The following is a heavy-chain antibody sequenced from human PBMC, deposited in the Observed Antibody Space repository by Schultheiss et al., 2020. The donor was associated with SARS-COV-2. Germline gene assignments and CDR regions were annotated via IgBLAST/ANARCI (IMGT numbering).Heavy chain of an antibody. D-gene: IGHD2-2*01. J-gene: IGHJ5*02. CDR1: GFTFSGSA. V-gene: IGHV3-73*01. CDR2: IRSKANSYAT. CDR3: TTGILLYDP. Sequence: GESLKISCAASGFTFSGSAMHWVRQASGKGLEWVGRIRSKANSYATAYAASVKGRFTISRDDSKNTAYLQMNSLKTEDTAVYYCTTGILLYDPWGQGTLVTVSS.